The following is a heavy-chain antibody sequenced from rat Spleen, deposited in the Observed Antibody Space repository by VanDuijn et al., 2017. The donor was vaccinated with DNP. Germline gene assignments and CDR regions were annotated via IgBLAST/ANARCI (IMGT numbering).Heavy chain of an antibody. J-gene: IGHJ2*01. CDR1: GFTFSNYY. CDR2: ISTSGSRT. V-gene: IGHV5-25*01. CDR3: TRRDSSLLLHGFFDY. Sequence: EVQLVESGGGLVQPGRSLKLSCAASGFTFSNYYMAWVRQAPKRGLEWVAAISTSGSRTYYAESVKGRFTISRDDAKSSLYLQMDSLGSEDTATYYCTRRDSSLLLHGFFDYWGQGVMVTVSS. D-gene: IGHD1-1*01.